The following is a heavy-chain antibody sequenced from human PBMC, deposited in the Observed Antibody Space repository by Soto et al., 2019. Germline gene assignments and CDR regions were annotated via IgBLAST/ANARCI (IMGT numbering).Heavy chain of an antibody. V-gene: IGHV1-69*12. CDR2: IISIFGTA. CDR3: ARHVPAAGYYYGMDV. CDR1: GGTFSSYA. J-gene: IGHJ6*02. Sequence: QVQLVQSGAEVKKPGSSVKVSCKASGGTFSSYAISCVRQAPGQGLGWMGGIISIFGTANYAQKFQGRVTITADESTSTAYMELSSLRSEDTAVYYCARHVPAAGYYYGMDVWGQGTTVTVSS. D-gene: IGHD2-2*01.